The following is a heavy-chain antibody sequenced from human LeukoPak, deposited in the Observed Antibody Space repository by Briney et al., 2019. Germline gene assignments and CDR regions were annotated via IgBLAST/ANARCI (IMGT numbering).Heavy chain of an antibody. D-gene: IGHD2-2*01. J-gene: IGHJ3*02. Sequence: PGGSLRLSCAASGFTFSSYAMSWVRQAPGKGLEWVSVISGSGDSTYYADSVKGRFTISRDNSKNTLYLQMNSLRAEDTAVYYCAKGVFRYCSSTSCLDAFDIWGQGTMVTVSS. CDR3: AKGVFRYCSSTSCLDAFDI. V-gene: IGHV3-23*01. CDR1: GFTFSSYA. CDR2: ISGSGDST.